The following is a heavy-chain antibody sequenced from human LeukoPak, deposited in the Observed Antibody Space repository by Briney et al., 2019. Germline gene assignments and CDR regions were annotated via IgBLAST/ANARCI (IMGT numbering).Heavy chain of an antibody. D-gene: IGHD4-17*01. CDR3: AKNGGYHGTSVQDS. V-gene: IGHV3-74*01. CDR2: ISSDGSST. Sequence: GGSLRLSCAASGFTFTNYLMHWFRQAPGKGLVWVSRISSDGSSTTYADSVKGRFTISRDNSKDTLYLQMNSLRAEDTAVYFCAKNGGYHGTSVQDSWGQGTLVTVSS. CDR1: GFTFTNYL. J-gene: IGHJ4*02.